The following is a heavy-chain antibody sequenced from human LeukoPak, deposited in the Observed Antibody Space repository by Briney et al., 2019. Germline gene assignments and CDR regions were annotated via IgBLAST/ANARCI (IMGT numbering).Heavy chain of an antibody. CDR1: GFNLSDYW. J-gene: IGHJ6*02. V-gene: IGHV3-74*01. CDR3: ARGPTMYGMDV. Sequence: GGSLRLSCRASGFNLSDYWMHWVRQAPGEGLLWVSRINRDGRSAGYADFVKGRSTISRDNSKNTLYLQMNSLRAEDTAIYYCARGPTMYGMDVWGQGTTVTVSS. CDR2: INRDGRSA.